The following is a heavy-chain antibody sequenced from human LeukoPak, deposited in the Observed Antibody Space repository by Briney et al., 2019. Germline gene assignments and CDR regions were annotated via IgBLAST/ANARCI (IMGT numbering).Heavy chain of an antibody. J-gene: IGHJ6*03. Sequence: PSETLSLTCTVSGGSISNFYWSWIRQPAGKGLEWIGRISTSGNTDYNPYLKSRVTMSVDTSKKQFSLKLSSVTAADTAVYYCARLSGYGLHYYYYMDVWGSGTTVTVSS. CDR2: ISTSGNT. CDR3: ARLSGYGLHYYYYMDV. V-gene: IGHV4-4*07. CDR1: GGSISNFY. D-gene: IGHD5-12*01.